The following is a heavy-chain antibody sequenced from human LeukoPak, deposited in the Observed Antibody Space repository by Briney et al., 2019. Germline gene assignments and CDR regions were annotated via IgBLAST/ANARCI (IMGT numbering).Heavy chain of an antibody. D-gene: IGHD7-27*01. CDR3: ARDNYWGWDY. J-gene: IGHJ4*02. CDR2: IYNTGTI. CDR1: GFIVSSNY. V-gene: IGHV3-53*01. Sequence: PGGSLRLSCEVSGFIVSSNYMSWVRQAPGKGLEWLAVIYNTGTIYYAESVKGRFTISRDSSKNTVFLQMNNLRVEDTALYYCARDNYWGWDYWGQGTLVTVSS.